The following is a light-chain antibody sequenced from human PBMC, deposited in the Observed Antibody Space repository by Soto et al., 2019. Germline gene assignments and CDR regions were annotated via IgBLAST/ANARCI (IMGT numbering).Light chain of an antibody. CDR2: GAS. Sequence: EIVLAQSPGTLSLSPGERAALSCRASQSVSSTYLAWYQHKPGQAPRLLIYGASSRATGIPDRFSGSGSGTDFTLIISRLEPEDFAVYYCQQYGSSPGTFGQGTKVDI. V-gene: IGKV3-20*01. J-gene: IGKJ1*01. CDR3: QQYGSSPGT. CDR1: QSVSSTY.